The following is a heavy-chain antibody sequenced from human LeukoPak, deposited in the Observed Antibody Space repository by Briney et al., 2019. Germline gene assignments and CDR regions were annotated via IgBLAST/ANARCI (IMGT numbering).Heavy chain of an antibody. CDR3: ARHRDYYDSSGYYQGAFDY. V-gene: IGHV1-69*05. Sequence: LVKVSCKASGGTFSSYPISWVRQAPGQGLEWMGGIIPIFGTANYAQKFQGRVTITTDESTSTAYMELSSLRSEDTAVYYCARHRDYYDSSGYYQGAFDYWGQGTLVTVSS. D-gene: IGHD3-22*01. CDR1: GGTFSSYP. CDR2: IIPIFGTA. J-gene: IGHJ4*02.